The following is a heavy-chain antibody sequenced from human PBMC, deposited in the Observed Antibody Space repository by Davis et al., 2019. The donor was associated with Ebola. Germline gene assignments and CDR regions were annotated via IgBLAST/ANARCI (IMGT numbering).Heavy chain of an antibody. CDR3: SSPNFDY. CDR2: ISSSSSTI. Sequence: GESLKISCAASGFTFSSYSMNWVRQAPGKGLEWVSYISSSSSTIYYADSVKGRFTTSRDNSKNTLYLQMNSLRAEDTAVYYCSSPNFDYWGQGTLVTVSS. CDR1: GFTFSSYS. J-gene: IGHJ4*02. V-gene: IGHV3-48*01.